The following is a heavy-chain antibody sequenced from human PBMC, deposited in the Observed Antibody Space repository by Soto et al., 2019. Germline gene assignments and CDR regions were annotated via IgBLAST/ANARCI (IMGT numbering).Heavy chain of an antibody. Sequence: QVQLVQSGAEVKKPGSSVKVSCKASGGTFSSYAISWVRQAPGQGLEWMGGIISIFGTANYAQKFQGRVTITADESTSTADMKLNSLRSEDTAMYYCASKQSYMKTATNFNYYYYGMDVWGQGTTVTVSS. CDR3: ASKQSYMKTATNFNYYYYGMDV. CDR1: GGTFSSYA. V-gene: IGHV1-69*01. D-gene: IGHD6-19*01. CDR2: IISIFGTA. J-gene: IGHJ6*02.